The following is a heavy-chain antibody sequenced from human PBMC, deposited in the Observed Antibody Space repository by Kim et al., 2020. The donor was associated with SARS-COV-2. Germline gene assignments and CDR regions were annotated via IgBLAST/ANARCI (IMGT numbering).Heavy chain of an antibody. V-gene: IGHV3-66*01. Sequence: GRVSIARDNSKNTLYLQMNSLRADDTAVYYCARDSVGGFGGYYYYYGMDVWGQGTTVTVSS. D-gene: IGHD3-10*01. CDR3: ARDSVGGFGGYYYYYGMDV. J-gene: IGHJ6*02.